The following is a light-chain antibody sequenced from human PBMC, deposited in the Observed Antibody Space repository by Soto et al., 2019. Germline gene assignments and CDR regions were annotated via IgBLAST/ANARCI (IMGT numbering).Light chain of an antibody. CDR1: QSISSW. CDR2: KAS. V-gene: IGKV1-5*03. Sequence: QMTQSPSTLSASVGDRVTITCRASQSISSWLAWYQQKPGKAPKLLIYKASSLESGVPSRFSGSGSGTDFTLTISSLEPEDFAVYYCQQRRNWPPITFGQGTRLEI. J-gene: IGKJ5*01. CDR3: QQRRNWPPIT.